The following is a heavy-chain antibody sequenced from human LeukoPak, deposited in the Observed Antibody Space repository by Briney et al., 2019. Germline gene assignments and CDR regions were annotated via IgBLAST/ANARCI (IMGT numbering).Heavy chain of an antibody. CDR1: GGSFSGYY. V-gene: IGHV4-34*01. D-gene: IGHD3-10*01. Sequence: PSETLSLTCAVYGGSFSGYYWSWIRQPPGKGLEGIGEINHSRSTNYNPSLKSRVTISVDTSKNQFSLKLSSVTAADAAVYYCARGPVVRGVQFDYWGQGTLVTVSS. CDR2: INHSRST. CDR3: ARGPVVRGVQFDY. J-gene: IGHJ4*02.